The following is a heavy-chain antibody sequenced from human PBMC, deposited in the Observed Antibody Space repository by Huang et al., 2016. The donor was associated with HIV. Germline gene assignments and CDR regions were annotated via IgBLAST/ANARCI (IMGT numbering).Heavy chain of an antibody. CDR1: GFTFNKFD. Sequence: QVQLVESGGGVVQPGRSLRLSCAAFGFTFNKFDMHWVRQAPGKGLEWVAIISYDGSSKYPADSVKGRFTITRDNSKKTVYLQRNSLRVEDTAVYYCAKDGRGSGTYYDYFEYWGQGTLVTVSS. CDR2: ISYDGSSK. D-gene: IGHD1-26*01. J-gene: IGHJ4*02. V-gene: IGHV3-30*18. CDR3: AKDGRGSGTYYDYFEY.